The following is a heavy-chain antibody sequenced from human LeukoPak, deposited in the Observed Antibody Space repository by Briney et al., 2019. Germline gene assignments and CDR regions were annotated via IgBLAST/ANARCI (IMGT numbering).Heavy chain of an antibody. CDR3: ARDGRSGYQLLYSLFYYYGMDV. CDR1: GFTFSTYW. V-gene: IGHV3-7*01. J-gene: IGHJ6*02. CDR2: MRRDGNEI. D-gene: IGHD2-2*02. Sequence: GGSLRLSCSASGFTFSTYWMSWVRQAPGKGLEWVANMRRDGNEIYYLDSVRGRFTISRDNAKNSLYLQMNSLRAEDTAVYYCARDGRSGYQLLYSLFYYYGMDVWGQGTTVTVSS.